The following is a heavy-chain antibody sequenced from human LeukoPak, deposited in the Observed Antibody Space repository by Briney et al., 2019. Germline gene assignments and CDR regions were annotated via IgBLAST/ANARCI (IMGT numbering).Heavy chain of an antibody. CDR3: ARAAAAGREIDY. J-gene: IGHJ4*02. CDR1: GYTFTGSY. D-gene: IGHD6-13*01. CDR2: INPNSGGT. V-gene: IGHV1-2*02. Sequence: VASVKVSCKASGYTFTGSYMHWVRQAPGQGLEWMGWINPNSGGTNYAQKFQGRVTMTRDTSISTAYMELSRLRSDDTAVYYCARAAAAGREIDYWGQGTLVTVSS.